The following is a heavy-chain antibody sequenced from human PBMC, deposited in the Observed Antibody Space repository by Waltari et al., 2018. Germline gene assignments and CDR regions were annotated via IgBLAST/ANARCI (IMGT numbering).Heavy chain of an antibody. CDR2: SYPSDSDT. J-gene: IGHJ4*02. V-gene: IGHV5-51*03. CDR3: ARRKNYNILTGSPFDY. D-gene: IGHD3-9*01. Sequence: EVQLVQSGAEVKKPGESLKISCKGSGYSFTSYWIGWVRQMLGKGLEWMGMSYPSDSDTRYSPGFQGEVTISADKSISTADLQWSSRKASDTAMYYWARRKNYNILTGSPFDYWGQGTLVTVSS. CDR1: GYSFTSYW.